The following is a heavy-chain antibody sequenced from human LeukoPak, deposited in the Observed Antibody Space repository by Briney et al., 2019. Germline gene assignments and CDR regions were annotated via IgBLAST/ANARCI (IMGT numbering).Heavy chain of an antibody. J-gene: IGHJ4*02. CDR2: IRYDGSNK. D-gene: IGHD3-22*01. V-gene: IGHV3-30*02. CDR3: AKYSYYDSSGYSPDFDY. Sequence: GGSLRLPCAASGFTFSSYGMHWVRQAPGKGLEWVAFIRYDGSNKYYADSVKGRFTISRDNSKNTLYLQMNSLRAEDTAVYYCAKYSYYDSSGYSPDFDYWGQGTLVTVSS. CDR1: GFTFSSYG.